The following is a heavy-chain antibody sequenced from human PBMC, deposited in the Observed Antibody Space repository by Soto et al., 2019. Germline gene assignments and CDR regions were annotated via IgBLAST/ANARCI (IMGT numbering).Heavy chain of an antibody. Sequence: SETLSLTCTVSGGSISSGGYYWSWIRQHPGKGLEWIGYIYYSGSTYYNPSLKSRVTISVDTSKNQFSLKLSSVAAADTAVYYCASTPSGSSHRLYGMDVWGQGTTVTVSS. J-gene: IGHJ6*02. D-gene: IGHD3-10*01. CDR2: IYYSGST. CDR3: ASTPSGSSHRLYGMDV. CDR1: GGSISSGGYY. V-gene: IGHV4-31*03.